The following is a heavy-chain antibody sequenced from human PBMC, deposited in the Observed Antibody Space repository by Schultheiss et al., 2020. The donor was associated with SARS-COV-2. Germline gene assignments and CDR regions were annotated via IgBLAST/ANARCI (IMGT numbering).Heavy chain of an antibody. CDR2: ISAYNGNT. D-gene: IGHD3-10*01. CDR1: GYTFISYG. Sequence: ASVKVSCKASGYTFISYGINWVRQAPGQGLEWMGWISAYNGNTNYAQKLQGRVTMTTDTSTSTAYMELSSLRSEDTAVYYCAREQFGPTAPPYYGMDVWGQGTTVTVSS. CDR3: AREQFGPTAPPYYGMDV. V-gene: IGHV1-18*01. J-gene: IGHJ6*02.